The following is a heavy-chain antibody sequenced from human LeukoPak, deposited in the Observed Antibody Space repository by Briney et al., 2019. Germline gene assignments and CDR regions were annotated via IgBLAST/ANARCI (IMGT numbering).Heavy chain of an antibody. CDR3: ARGTSARYNWNDKGAAFDP. V-gene: IGHV1-69*13. J-gene: IGHJ5*02. CDR2: IIPIFGTA. CDR1: GGTFSSYA. D-gene: IGHD1-1*01. Sequence: SVTVSCKASGGTFSSYAISWVRQAPGQGLEWMGGIIPIFGTANYAQKFQGRVTITADESTSTAYMELSSLRSEDTAVYYCARGTSARYNWNDKGAAFDPWGQGTLVTVSS.